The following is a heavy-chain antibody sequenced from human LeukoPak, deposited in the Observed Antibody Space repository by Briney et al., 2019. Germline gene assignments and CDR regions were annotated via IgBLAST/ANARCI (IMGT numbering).Heavy chain of an antibody. J-gene: IGHJ6*02. CDR2: IYSGGST. CDR3: ARDRRQGSSWTHYYYYGMDV. V-gene: IGHV3-53*01. D-gene: IGHD6-13*01. CDR1: GFTVSSNY. Sequence: GGSLRLSCAASGFTVSSNYMSWVRQAPGKGLEWVSVIYSGGSTYYADSVKGRFTISRDNSKNTLHLQMNSLRAEDTAVYYCARDRRQGSSWTHYYYYGMDVWGQGTTVTVSS.